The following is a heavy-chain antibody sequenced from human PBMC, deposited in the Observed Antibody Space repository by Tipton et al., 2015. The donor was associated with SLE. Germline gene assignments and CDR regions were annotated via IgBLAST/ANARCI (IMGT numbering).Heavy chain of an antibody. J-gene: IGHJ4*02. D-gene: IGHD6-13*01. CDR3: ARVLSSSWSFDY. CDR2: INHSGST. CDR1: GGSFSGYY. V-gene: IGHV4-34*01. Sequence: TLSLTCAVYGGSFSGYYWSWIRQPPGKGLEWIGEINHSGSTNYNPSLKSRVTISVDTSKIQFSLRLSSVTAADTAVYYCARVLSSSWSFDYWGQGTPVTVSS.